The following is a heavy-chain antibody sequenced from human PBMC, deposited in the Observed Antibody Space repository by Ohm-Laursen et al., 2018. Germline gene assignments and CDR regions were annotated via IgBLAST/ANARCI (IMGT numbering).Heavy chain of an antibody. V-gene: IGHV3-7*03. D-gene: IGHD3-22*01. Sequence: SLRLSCAASGFTFSSYWMSWVRQAPGKGLEWVANINQDGSDKYYVDSVKGRFTVSRDNSKSTLYLQMNSLRAEDTAVYYCARDHEGFDDSGYYYRAADTWGQGTLVTVSS. CDR1: GFTFSSYW. CDR3: ARDHEGFDDSGYYYRAADT. J-gene: IGHJ5*02. CDR2: INQDGSDK.